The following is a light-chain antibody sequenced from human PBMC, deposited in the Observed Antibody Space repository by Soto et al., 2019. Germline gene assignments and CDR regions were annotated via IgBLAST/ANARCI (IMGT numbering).Light chain of an antibody. CDR3: QQYTDFQYT. CDR2: KAT. V-gene: IGKV1-5*03. Sequence: DIQMPQSPSSLSSSVGARVTITCRASQSIGSGLAWYQQKPGKAPKLLIYKATNLQTGVPSRFSGSGSGTDFSLTISSLQPVDSATYYCQQYTDFQYTFGRGTKVDIK. CDR1: QSIGSG. J-gene: IGKJ2*01.